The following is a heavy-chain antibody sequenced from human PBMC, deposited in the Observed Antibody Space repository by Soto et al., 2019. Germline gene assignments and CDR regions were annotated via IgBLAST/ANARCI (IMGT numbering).Heavy chain of an antibody. D-gene: IGHD2-15*01. V-gene: IGHV3-23*01. J-gene: IGHJ3*02. CDR1: GFTFSNYA. Sequence: EVQLLESGGGLVQPGGSLRLSCAASGFTFSNYAMSWVRQAPGKGLEWVSAISGSGGSTYYADSVKGRFTISRDNSKNTLFLQMNSLRAEDTAVYYCAKDRYCSGGICYSEWAFDIWGQGTMVTVSS. CDR3: AKDRYCSGGICYSEWAFDI. CDR2: ISGSGGST.